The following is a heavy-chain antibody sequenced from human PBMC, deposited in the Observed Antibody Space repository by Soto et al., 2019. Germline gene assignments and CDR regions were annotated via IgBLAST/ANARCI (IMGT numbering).Heavy chain of an antibody. J-gene: IGHJ4*02. Sequence: GGSLRLSCAASGFSFVSYALSWVRQAPGKGLEWVSTISGSDGKTFYADSVKGRFSISRDTSQNTLYLQMNSLRADDTAIYYCARWSYLDYWGQGTRVTVSS. D-gene: IGHD3-3*01. CDR2: ISGSDGKT. V-gene: IGHV3-23*01. CDR1: GFSFVSYA. CDR3: ARWSYLDY.